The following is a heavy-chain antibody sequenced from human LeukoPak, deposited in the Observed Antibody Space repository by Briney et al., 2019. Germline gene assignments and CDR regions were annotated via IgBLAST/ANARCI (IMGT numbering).Heavy chain of an antibody. CDR1: GFTFSSYG. V-gene: IGHV3-23*01. CDR3: AKYGDYGTLSFDY. Sequence: GGSLRLSCAASGFTFSSYGMSWVRQAPGKGLEWVSTFSGTSASAYYADSVKGRFTISRDNSKNTLYLQMNSLRAEDTAVYYCAKYGDYGTLSFDYWGQGTLVTVSS. D-gene: IGHD4-17*01. CDR2: FSGTSASA. J-gene: IGHJ4*02.